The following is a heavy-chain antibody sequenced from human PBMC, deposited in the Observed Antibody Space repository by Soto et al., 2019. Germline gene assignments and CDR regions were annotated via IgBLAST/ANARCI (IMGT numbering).Heavy chain of an antibody. CDR2: INPNSGGT. CDR1: GYTFTGYY. Sequence: ASVKVSCKASGYTFTGYYMHWVRQAPGQGLEWMGWINPNSGGTNYAQKFQGWVTMTRDTSISTAYMELSRLRSDDTAVYYCASENGGTTGYCSGGSCSGRLDYWGQGTLVTVSS. D-gene: IGHD2-15*01. V-gene: IGHV1-2*04. J-gene: IGHJ4*02. CDR3: ASENGGTTGYCSGGSCSGRLDY.